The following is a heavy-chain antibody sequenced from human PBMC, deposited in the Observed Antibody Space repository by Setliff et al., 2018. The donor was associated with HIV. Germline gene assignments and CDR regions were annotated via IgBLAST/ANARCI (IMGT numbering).Heavy chain of an antibody. V-gene: IGHV1-69*13. CDR2: IIPIFATA. Sequence: SVKVSCKASGGTFSSYAINWVRQAPGQGPEWMGGIIPIFATANYAQKFQGRVTITADESTSTAYMEVRSLRSDDTAVYYCARNSFPVGVTGTGPLFDYWGQGTLVTVSS. CDR3: ARNSFPVGVTGTGPLFDY. J-gene: IGHJ4*02. CDR1: GGTFSSYA. D-gene: IGHD6-19*01.